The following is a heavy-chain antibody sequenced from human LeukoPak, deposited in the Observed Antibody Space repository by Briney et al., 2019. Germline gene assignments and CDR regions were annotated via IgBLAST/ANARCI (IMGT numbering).Heavy chain of an antibody. CDR3: AKEEMPHAFDL. CDR2: IIGPGPST. CDR1: GFSFRRYA. D-gene: IGHD5-24*01. Sequence: QPGGSLRLSCAASGFSFRRYAMNWVRQAPGRGREWVAVIIGPGPSTVYADSVKGRFTISRDNSKNTLFLQLDSLRVEDTAIYYCAKEEMPHAFDLWGQGTMVTVSS. J-gene: IGHJ3*01. V-gene: IGHV3-23*01.